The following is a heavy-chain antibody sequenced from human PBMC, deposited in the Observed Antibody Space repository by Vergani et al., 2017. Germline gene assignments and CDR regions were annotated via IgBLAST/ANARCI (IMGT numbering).Heavy chain of an antibody. CDR1: GFTFNIYA. Sequence: EEKLVESGGGLVQPGGSLRLSCAASGFTFNIYAMSWVRQAPGKGLEWVSTITYNGGRTYYADSVTGRFTISRDNSKNTLFLQLKTLRAEDTGVYYCAKDYNIMGALHYWGQGTLVAVSS. J-gene: IGHJ4*02. V-gene: IGHV3-23*04. CDR3: AKDYNIMGALHY. D-gene: IGHD5-12*01. CDR2: ITYNGGRT.